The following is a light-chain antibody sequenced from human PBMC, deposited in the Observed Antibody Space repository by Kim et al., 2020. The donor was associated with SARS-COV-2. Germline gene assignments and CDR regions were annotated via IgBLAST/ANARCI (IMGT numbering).Light chain of an antibody. J-gene: IGKJ5*01. CDR1: QDIRND. V-gene: IGKV1-17*01. CDR3: QQYYTYPIT. CDR2: GAS. Sequence: ASAGDRVTISCRVSQDIRNDLAWYQQNPGRAPKRLIYGASSLQSGVPSRFSGSGSGTEFTLTISCLQSEDFATYYCQQYYTYPITFGQGTRLEIK.